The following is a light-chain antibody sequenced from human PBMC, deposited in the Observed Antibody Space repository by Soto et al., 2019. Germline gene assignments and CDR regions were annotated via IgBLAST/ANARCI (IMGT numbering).Light chain of an antibody. Sequence: DIQMTQSPSSLSASVGDRVTITCRASQGISNYLAWYQQKPGKVPKLLIYAASTLQSGVPSRFSGSGSGTDFTTTISSLPPEDVATYYWQKYNSAPWTFGQGTKVEIK. CDR2: AAS. CDR1: QGISNY. J-gene: IGKJ1*01. CDR3: QKYNSAPWT. V-gene: IGKV1-27*01.